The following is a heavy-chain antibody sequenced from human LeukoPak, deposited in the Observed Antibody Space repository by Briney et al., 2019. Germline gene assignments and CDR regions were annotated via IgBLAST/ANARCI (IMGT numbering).Heavy chain of an antibody. CDR2: ISGSGGST. CDR1: GFTFSSYA. CDR3: AKDLVNGGATQDPTLDY. Sequence: TGGSLRLSCAASGFTFSSYAMSWVRQAPGKGLEWVSAISGSGGSTYYADSVKGRFTISRDNSKNTLYLQMNSLRAEDTAVYYCAKDLVNGGATQDPTLDYWGQGTLVTVSS. D-gene: IGHD1-26*01. J-gene: IGHJ4*02. V-gene: IGHV3-23*01.